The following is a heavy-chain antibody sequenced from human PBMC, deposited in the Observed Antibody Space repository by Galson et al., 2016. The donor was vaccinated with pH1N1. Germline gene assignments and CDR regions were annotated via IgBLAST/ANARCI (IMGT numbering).Heavy chain of an antibody. J-gene: IGHJ4*02. CDR2: LSGRSGAA. D-gene: IGHD6-13*01. CDR3: AKDNPYGTSWYGKSDY. Sequence: SLRLSCAASGFPFSSYGVTWVRQAPGKGLEWVSSLSGRSGAADYADSVRGRFTMSRDKSRNTLYLQMTNLRAEDTAVYYCAKDNPYGTSWYGKSDYWGPGTFVTISS. CDR1: GFPFSSYG. V-gene: IGHV3-23*01.